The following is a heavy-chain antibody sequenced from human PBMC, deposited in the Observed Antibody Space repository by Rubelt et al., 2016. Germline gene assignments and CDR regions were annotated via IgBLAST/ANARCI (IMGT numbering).Heavy chain of an antibody. CDR2: IYYSGST. V-gene: IGHV4-39*07. D-gene: IGHD5-18*01. Sequence: QLQLQESGPGLVKPSETLSLTCTVSGGSITSSSYYWGWIRQPPGKGLEWIGSIYYSGSTYYNPAVKEAVYSSVSRPKNQCSLKWSSVTAADTGVYYCARVGYSYCYPKNWFDPWGQGTLVTVSS. CDR1: GGSITSSSYY. J-gene: IGHJ5*02. CDR3: ARVGYSYCYPKNWFDP.